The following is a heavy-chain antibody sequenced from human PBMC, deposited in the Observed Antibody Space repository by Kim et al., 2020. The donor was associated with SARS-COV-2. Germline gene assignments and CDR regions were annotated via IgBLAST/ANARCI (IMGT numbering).Heavy chain of an antibody. V-gene: IGHV3-43*02. D-gene: IGHD6-19*01. CDR1: GFTFDAYA. Sequence: GGSLRLSCAASGFTFDAYAIKWVRQVPGKGLEWVSLISRDGGEIKYADSVKGRFTISRDNSKKSVYLQMNSLRSEDTALYYCVRGQQWLIKNWGQGTQVTVPS. J-gene: IGHJ4*02. CDR2: ISRDGGEI. CDR3: VRGQQWLIKN.